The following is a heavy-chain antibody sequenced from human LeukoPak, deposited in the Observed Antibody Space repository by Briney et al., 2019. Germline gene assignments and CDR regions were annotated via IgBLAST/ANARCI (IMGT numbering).Heavy chain of an antibody. CDR3: ARQPSYYDFWSGYPPANWFDP. V-gene: IGHV4-39*01. Sequence: SETLSLTCTVSGGSISSSSYYWGWIRQPPGKGLERIGSIYYSGSTYYNPSLKSRVTISVDTSKNQFSLKLSSVTAADTAVYYCARQPSYYDFWSGYPPANWFDPWGRGTLVTVSS. D-gene: IGHD3-3*01. CDR1: GGSISSSSYY. J-gene: IGHJ5*02. CDR2: IYYSGST.